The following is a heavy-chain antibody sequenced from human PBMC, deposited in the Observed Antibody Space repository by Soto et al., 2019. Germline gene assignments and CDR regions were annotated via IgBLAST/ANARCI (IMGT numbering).Heavy chain of an antibody. J-gene: IGHJ6*02. CDR3: ARLSTGGSDGMDV. V-gene: IGHV5-51*01. CDR2: IYPGDSDT. D-gene: IGHD3-10*01. CDR1: GYSFTSYW. Sequence: GESLKISCKGSGYSFTSYWIGWVREMPGKGLGWLGIIYPGDSDTRYSPSFQGQVTISADKSISTAYLQWSSLKATDTAMYCCARLSTGGSDGMDVWGQGTTVTVSS.